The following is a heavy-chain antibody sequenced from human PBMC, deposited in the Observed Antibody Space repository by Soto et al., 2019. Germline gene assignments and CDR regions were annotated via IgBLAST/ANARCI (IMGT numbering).Heavy chain of an antibody. J-gene: IGHJ6*02. V-gene: IGHV1-69*13. CDR3: ARVSGALAYCGGDCYSDYYGMDV. CDR1: GGTFSSYA. Sequence: ASVKVSCKASGGTFSSYAISWVRQAPGQGLEWMGGIIPIFGTANYAQKFQGRVTITADESTSTAYMELSSLRSEDTAVYYCARVSGALAYCGGDCYSDYYGMDVWGQGTTVTVSS. D-gene: IGHD2-21*02. CDR2: IIPIFGTA.